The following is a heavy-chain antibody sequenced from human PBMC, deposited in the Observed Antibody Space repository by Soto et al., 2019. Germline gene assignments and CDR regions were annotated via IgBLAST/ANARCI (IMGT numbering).Heavy chain of an antibody. CDR2: ISYDGSNK. CDR1: GFTFSSYG. J-gene: IGHJ6*03. V-gene: IGHV3-30*03. CDR3: ARANTMVRGGAYYYYYYMDV. D-gene: IGHD3-10*01. Sequence: GGSLRLSCAASGFTFSSYGMHWVRQAPGKGLEWVAVISYDGSNKYYADSVKGRFTISRDNSKNSLYLQMNSLRAEDTALYHCARANTMVRGGAYYYYYYMDVWGKGTTVTVSS.